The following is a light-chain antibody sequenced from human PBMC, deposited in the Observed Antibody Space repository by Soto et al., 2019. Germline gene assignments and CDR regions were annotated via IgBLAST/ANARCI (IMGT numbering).Light chain of an antibody. CDR3: QQYYSTPVA. CDR2: WAS. V-gene: IGKV4-1*01. J-gene: IGKJ4*01. CDR1: QSVLYSSNNKNY. Sequence: DIVMTQSPDSLAVSLGERATINCKSSQSVLYSSNNKNYLAWYQQKPGQPPKLLIYWASTRESGVPDRFSGSGSGTDFTLTISSVQAEDVAVYYCQQYYSTPVAFGGGTKVEIK.